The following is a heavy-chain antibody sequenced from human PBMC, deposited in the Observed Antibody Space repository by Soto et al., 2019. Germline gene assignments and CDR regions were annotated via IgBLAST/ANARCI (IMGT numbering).Heavy chain of an antibody. CDR2: INPSGGST. CDR3: ARDIVVVVAATAVYGMDV. Sequence: ASVKVSCKASGYTFTSYYMHWVRQAPGQGLEWMGIINPSGGSTSYAQKFQGRVTMTRDTSTSTVYMELSSLRSEDTAVYYCARDIVVVVAATAVYGMDVWGQGTTVTVSS. CDR1: GYTFTSYY. D-gene: IGHD2-15*01. V-gene: IGHV1-46*01. J-gene: IGHJ6*02.